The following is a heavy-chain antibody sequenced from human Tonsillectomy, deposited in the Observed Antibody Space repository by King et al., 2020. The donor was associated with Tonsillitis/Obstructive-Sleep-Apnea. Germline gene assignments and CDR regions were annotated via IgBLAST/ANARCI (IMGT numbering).Heavy chain of an antibody. D-gene: IGHD7-27*01. CDR1: GFTFSSYN. J-gene: IGHJ4*02. V-gene: IGHV3-48*03. Sequence: VQLVQSGGGLVQPGGSLRLSCAASGFTFSSYNMNWVRQAPGKGLEWLLYICSSSGSTIYYADSVKGRFIISRDNAKNSLYLQMNSLRAEDTAVYYCARDFQTGTFDFWGQGTLVTVSS. CDR2: ICSSSGSTI. CDR3: ARDFQTGTFDF.